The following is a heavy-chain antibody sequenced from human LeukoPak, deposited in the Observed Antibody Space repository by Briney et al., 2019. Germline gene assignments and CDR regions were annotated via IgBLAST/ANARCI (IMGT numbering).Heavy chain of an antibody. V-gene: IGHV3-73*01. CDR2: IRSKANSYAT. CDR3: TRGITMVRGVILYGMDV. Sequence: GGSLRPSCAASGFTFSGSAMHWVRQASGKGLEWVGRIRSKANSYATAYAASVKGRFTISRDDSKNTAYLQMNSLKTEDTAVYYCTRGITMVRGVILYGMDVWGQGTTVTVSS. D-gene: IGHD3-10*01. J-gene: IGHJ6*02. CDR1: GFTFSGSA.